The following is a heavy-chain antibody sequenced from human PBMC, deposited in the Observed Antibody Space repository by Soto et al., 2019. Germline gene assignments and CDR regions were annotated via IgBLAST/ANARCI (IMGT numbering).Heavy chain of an antibody. Sequence: QVQLVESGGGVVQPGRSLRLSCAASGFTFSSYGMRWVRQAPGKGLEWVAVISYDGSNKYYADSVKGRFTISRDNSKNTLYLQMNSLRAEDTAVYYCAKDSGPSTVTTFWWFDPWGQGTLVTVSS. V-gene: IGHV3-30*18. CDR1: GFTFSSYG. D-gene: IGHD4-17*01. CDR3: AKDSGPSTVTTFWWFDP. CDR2: ISYDGSNK. J-gene: IGHJ5*02.